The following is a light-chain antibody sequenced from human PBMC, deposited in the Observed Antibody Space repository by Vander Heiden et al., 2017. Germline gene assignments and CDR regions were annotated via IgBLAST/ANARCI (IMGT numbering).Light chain of an antibody. Sequence: EIVMTQSPATLSVSPGERATLSCRASQSISSNLAWYKQKPGQAPRLLIYGASTRATGIKARFSGSGDGTEFTLTISSRQSEDFEVYYCQQENNGHPFFTFGHGTKVDIK. J-gene: IGKJ3*01. V-gene: IGKV3-15*01. CDR2: GAS. CDR3: QQENNGHPFFT. CDR1: QSISSN.